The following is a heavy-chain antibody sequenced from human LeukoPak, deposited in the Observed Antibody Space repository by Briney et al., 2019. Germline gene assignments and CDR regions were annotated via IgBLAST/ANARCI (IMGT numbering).Heavy chain of an antibody. CDR1: GYSFTSYW. J-gene: IGHJ3*02. Sequence: GESLKISCKGSGYSFTSYWIGWVRQVPGKGLEWMGIIYPGDSDTRYSPSFQGQVTISADKSISTAYLQWSSLKASDTAMYYCARPSSSGWYSDAFDIWGQGTMVTVSS. CDR3: ARPSSSGWYSDAFDI. V-gene: IGHV5-51*01. CDR2: IYPGDSDT. D-gene: IGHD6-19*01.